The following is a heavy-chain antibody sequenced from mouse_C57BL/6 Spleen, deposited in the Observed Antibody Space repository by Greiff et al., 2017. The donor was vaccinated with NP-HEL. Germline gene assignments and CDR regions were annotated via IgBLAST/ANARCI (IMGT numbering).Heavy chain of an antibody. D-gene: IGHD1-1*01. Sequence: VQLQQSGPELVKPGASVKISCKASGYAFSSSWMNWVKQRHGKGLEWIGRIYPGDGDTNYNVKFKGKATLTADKSSSTAYMQLSSLTSEDSAVYFCARHYYYGSSYNYDAMDYWGQGTSVTVSS. CDR2: IYPGDGDT. CDR3: ARHYYYGSSYNYDAMDY. V-gene: IGHV1-82*01. CDR1: GYAFSSSW. J-gene: IGHJ4*01.